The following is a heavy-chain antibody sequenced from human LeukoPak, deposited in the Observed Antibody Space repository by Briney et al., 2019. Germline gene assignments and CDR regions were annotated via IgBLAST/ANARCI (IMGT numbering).Heavy chain of an antibody. Sequence: SETLSLTCTVSGGSISSYSWSWIRQPPGEGLEWIGYILYSGSTNYNPSLKSRVTISLDTSKNQFSLKLNSVTAADTAVYYCARAGGIRGSALDLDYWGQGTLVTVSS. J-gene: IGHJ4*02. D-gene: IGHD3-10*01. CDR3: ARAGGIRGSALDLDY. CDR2: ILYSGST. CDR1: GGSISSYS. V-gene: IGHV4-59*01.